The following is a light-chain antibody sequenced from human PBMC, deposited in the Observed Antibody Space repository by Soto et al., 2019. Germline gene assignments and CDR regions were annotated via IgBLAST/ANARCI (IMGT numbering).Light chain of an antibody. J-gene: IGLJ2*01. CDR1: STDVGGYNS. CDR2: VVS. Sequence: QSVLTQPASVSGSPGQSITISCTGTSTDVGGYNSVSWYQKESGKAPKLIIYVVSDRPSGVSTRFSGSKSGNTASLTISGLRAEDEAAYYCSSYRSDTSLVFGGGTKLTVL. CDR3: SSYRSDTSLV. V-gene: IGLV2-14*01.